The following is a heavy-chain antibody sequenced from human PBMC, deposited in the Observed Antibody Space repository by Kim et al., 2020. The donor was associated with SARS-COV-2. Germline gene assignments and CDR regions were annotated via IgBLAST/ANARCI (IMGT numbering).Heavy chain of an antibody. V-gene: IGHV1-69*13. CDR2: IIPIFGTA. Sequence: SVKVSCKASGGTFSSYAISWVRQAPGQGLEWMGGIIPIFGTANYAQKFQGRVTITADESTSTAYMERSSLRSEDTAVYYCARDGVEMATTYYYGMDVWGQGTTVTVSS. D-gene: IGHD5-12*01. J-gene: IGHJ6*02. CDR1: GGTFSSYA. CDR3: ARDGVEMATTYYYGMDV.